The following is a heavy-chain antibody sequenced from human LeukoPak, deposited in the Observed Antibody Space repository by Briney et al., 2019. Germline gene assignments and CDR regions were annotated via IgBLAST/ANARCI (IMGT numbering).Heavy chain of an antibody. D-gene: IGHD3-9*01. Sequence: GASVKVSCKASGYTFTRYYIHWVRQAPGQGLEWMGTINPSGGSTSYAQKFQGRVTVTRDMSTSTVYMELSSLGSEDTAVYYCARDRGVLRYFDRLFAFDSWGQGTLVTVSS. CDR3: ARDRGVLRYFDRLFAFDS. J-gene: IGHJ4*02. CDR1: GYTFTRYY. CDR2: INPSGGST. V-gene: IGHV1-46*01.